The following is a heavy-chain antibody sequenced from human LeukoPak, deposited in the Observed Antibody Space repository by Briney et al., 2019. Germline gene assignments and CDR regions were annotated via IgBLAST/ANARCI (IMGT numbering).Heavy chain of an antibody. CDR2: ISSSSSYI. D-gene: IGHD3-9*01. V-gene: IGHV3-21*01. J-gene: IGHJ4*02. Sequence: GGSLRLSCAASGFTFSGYSMNWVRQAPGKGLEWVSSISSSSSYIYYADSVKGRFTIPRDNAKNSLYLQMNSLSAEDTAVYYCARGVVRYFDYWGQGALVTVSP. CDR3: ARGVVRYFDY. CDR1: GFTFSGYS.